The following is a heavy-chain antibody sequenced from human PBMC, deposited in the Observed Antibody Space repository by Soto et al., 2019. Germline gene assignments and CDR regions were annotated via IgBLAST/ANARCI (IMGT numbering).Heavy chain of an antibody. Sequence: SETLSLTCAVCGGSFSGYYWSWIRQPPGKGLEWIGEINHSGSTNYNPSLKSRVTISVDTSKNQFSLKLSSVTAADTAVYYCARGSSCGGNTRDWGQGTLVTVSS. CDR1: GGSFSGYY. CDR2: INHSGST. J-gene: IGHJ4*02. CDR3: ARGSSCGGNTRD. D-gene: IGHD2-21*01. V-gene: IGHV4-34*01.